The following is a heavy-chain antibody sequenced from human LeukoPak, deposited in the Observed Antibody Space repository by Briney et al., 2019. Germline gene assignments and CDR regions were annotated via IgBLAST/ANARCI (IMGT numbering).Heavy chain of an antibody. D-gene: IGHD4-11*01. CDR3: TKDAQRAFDYSNSLQK. CDR1: KFTFSRYG. Sequence: GGSLRLSCAAVKFTFSRYGMHWVRQAPGKGLEWVAVICNDGSNQDYADSVKGRFTVSRDNAQNTLYLQMNSLRLEDTAVYYCTKDAQRAFDYSNSLQKWGRGGLVTVSS. V-gene: IGHV3-33*06. J-gene: IGHJ4*02. CDR2: ICNDGSNQ.